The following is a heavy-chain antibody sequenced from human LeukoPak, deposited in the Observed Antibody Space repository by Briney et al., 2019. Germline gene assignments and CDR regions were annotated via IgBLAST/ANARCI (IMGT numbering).Heavy chain of an antibody. CDR1: GGSISNTYYY. Sequence: SETLSLTCAVSGGSISNTYYYWGWIRQPPGKGLEWIGSIYYSGSTYYNPSLKSRVTISVDTSKNQFSLKLSSVTAADTAVYYCARAIPNYYDSSGYPDYWGQGTLVTVSS. J-gene: IGHJ4*02. V-gene: IGHV4-39*07. CDR2: IYYSGST. D-gene: IGHD3-22*01. CDR3: ARAIPNYYDSSGYPDY.